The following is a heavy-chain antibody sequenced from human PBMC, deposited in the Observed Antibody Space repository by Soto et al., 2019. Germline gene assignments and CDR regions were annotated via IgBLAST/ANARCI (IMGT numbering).Heavy chain of an antibody. V-gene: IGHV3-30*03. CDR3: LKSKDLGDCDFQVAY. CDR1: GFTFSNYG. Sequence: QVQLVESGGGVVQPGRSLRLSCAASGFTFSNYGMHWVRQAPGKGLEWVAVISSDGSYEYYGDSVKGRFTVSRDNSKNSKYVEMDRLRAEDTDETSVLKSKDLGDCDFQVAYWGQGTLVTVSS. J-gene: IGHJ4*02. CDR2: ISSDGSYE. D-gene: IGHD2-21*02.